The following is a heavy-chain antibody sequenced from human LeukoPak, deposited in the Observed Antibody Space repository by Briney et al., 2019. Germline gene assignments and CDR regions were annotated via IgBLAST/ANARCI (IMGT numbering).Heavy chain of an antibody. CDR2: IIPIFGTA. D-gene: IGHD6-19*01. V-gene: IGHV1-69*13. J-gene: IGHJ6*03. CDR1: GGTFSSYA. CDR3: ARDRQKRAGYSSGWYYYYYMGV. Sequence: SVKVSCKASGGTFSSYAISLVRQAPGQGFEWMGGIIPIFGTANYAQKFQGRVTITADESTSTAYMELSSLRSEDTAVYYCARDRQKRAGYSSGWYYYYYMGVWGKGTTVTVSS.